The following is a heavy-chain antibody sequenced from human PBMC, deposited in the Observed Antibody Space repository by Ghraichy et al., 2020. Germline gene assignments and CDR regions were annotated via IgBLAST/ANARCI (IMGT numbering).Heavy chain of an antibody. CDR3: ARHLAVAGTGFDY. D-gene: IGHD6-19*01. CDR1: VGSIKSSSYY. J-gene: IGHJ4*02. V-gene: IGHV4-39*07. CDR2: IYYSGST. Sequence: SETLSLTCTVSVGSIKSSSYYWGWIRQPPGKGLEWIGSIYYSGSTYYNPSLKSRVTISVDTSKNQFSLKLSSVTAADTAVYYCARHLAVAGTGFDYWGQGTLVTVSS.